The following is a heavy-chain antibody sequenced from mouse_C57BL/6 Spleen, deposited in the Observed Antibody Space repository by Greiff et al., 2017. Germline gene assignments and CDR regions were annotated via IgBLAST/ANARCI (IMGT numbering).Heavy chain of an antibody. Sequence: VQLQQSGAELVRPGASVTLSCKASGYTFTDYEMHWVKQTPVHGLEWIGAIDPETGGTAYNQKFKGKATLTADKSSSTAYMGLRSLPSEVSAVYYCTRGDWDNAMDYWGQGTTVTVSS. J-gene: IGHJ4*01. CDR3: TRGDWDNAMDY. CDR1: GYTFTDYE. V-gene: IGHV1-15*01. CDR2: IDPETGGT. D-gene: IGHD4-1*01.